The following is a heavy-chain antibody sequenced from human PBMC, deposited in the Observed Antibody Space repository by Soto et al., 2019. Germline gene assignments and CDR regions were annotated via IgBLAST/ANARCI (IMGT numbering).Heavy chain of an antibody. CDR3: EIGEMYSSSWYGGAWFDP. CDR1: GGSISISNW. CDR2: IYHSGST. D-gene: IGHD6-13*01. J-gene: IGHJ5*02. V-gene: IGHV4-4*02. Sequence: PSETVSLTCAVSGGSISISNWWIWVRQPPGKGLEWIWEIYHSGSTNYNPSLKSRVTISVDKSKNQFSLKLSSVTAADTAVYYCEIGEMYSSSWYGGAWFDPWGQGNMVAVSS.